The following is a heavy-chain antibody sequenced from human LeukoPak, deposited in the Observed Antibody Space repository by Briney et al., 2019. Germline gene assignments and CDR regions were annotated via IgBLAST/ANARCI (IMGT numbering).Heavy chain of an antibody. CDR3: AHRRPKPHYCSGGSCYSGEFDY. CDR2: IYWNDDK. V-gene: IGHV2-5*01. D-gene: IGHD2-15*01. CDR1: GFSLSTSGVG. J-gene: IGHJ4*02. Sequence: SGPTLVKPTQTLTLTCTFSGFSLSTSGVGVGWIRQPPGKALEWLELIYWNDDKRYSSSLKSRLTIIKVTHKNQVVLTMTNMDPVDTATYYCAHRRPKPHYCSGGSCYSGEFDYWGQGTLVTVSS.